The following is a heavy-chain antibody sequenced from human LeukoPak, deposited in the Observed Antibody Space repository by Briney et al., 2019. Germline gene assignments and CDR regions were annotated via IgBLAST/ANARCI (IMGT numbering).Heavy chain of an antibody. Sequence: GGSLRLSCAASGFTVSTYAMSWVRQAPGKGLEWVSGISGSGGSTYYADSVKGRFTISRDNSKNTLYLQVNSLRAEDTAVYYCTSSSVDYYYYMDVWGKGTTVTVSS. V-gene: IGHV3-23*01. J-gene: IGHJ6*03. D-gene: IGHD6-6*01. CDR1: GFTVSTYA. CDR3: TSSSVDYYYYMDV. CDR2: ISGSGGST.